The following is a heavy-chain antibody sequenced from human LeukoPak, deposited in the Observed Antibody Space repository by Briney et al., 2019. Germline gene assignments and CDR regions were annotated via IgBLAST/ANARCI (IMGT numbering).Heavy chain of an antibody. CDR2: ISPNSGGT. CDR1: GYTFSDYY. D-gene: IGHD2-2*01. V-gene: IGHV1-2*06. J-gene: IGHJ4*02. CDR3: ARQLETTSWFDY. Sequence: ASVKVSCKASGYTFSDYYLHWVRLAPGQGLEWMGRISPNSGGTDYAQKFQGKVTMTRDVSISTVYMDLNRLRSDDTAIYYCARQLETTSWFDYWGQGTLVIVSS.